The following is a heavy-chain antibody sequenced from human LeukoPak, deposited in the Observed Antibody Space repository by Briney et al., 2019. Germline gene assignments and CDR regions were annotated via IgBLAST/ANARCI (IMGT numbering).Heavy chain of an antibody. Sequence: PGGSLRLSCAASGFTFSSYGMHWVRQAPGKGLEWVGRIKSKTDGGTTDYAAPVKGRFTISRDDSKNTLYLQMNSLKTEDTAVYHCTTDWGYYGSGSPPDPDYWGQGTLVTVSS. CDR2: IKSKTDGGTT. J-gene: IGHJ4*02. CDR3: TTDWGYYGSGSPPDPDY. V-gene: IGHV3-15*01. D-gene: IGHD3-10*01. CDR1: GFTFSSYG.